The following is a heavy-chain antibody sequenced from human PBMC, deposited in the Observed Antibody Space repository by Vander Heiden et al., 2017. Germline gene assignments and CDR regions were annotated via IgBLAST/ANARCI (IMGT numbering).Heavy chain of an antibody. V-gene: IGHV3-9*01. D-gene: IGHD1-1*01. CDR3: AKVNSGNTGSFDY. CDR1: RFTFNDYA. CDR2: ISWNRGSI. Sequence: EVQLVESGGGSVQPGRSLRLSCTGARFTFNDYAMHWVRQAPGKGLGWVAGISWNRGSIGYADAVKGRFTISRDNAKNSLYLQMNSLRPEDTALYYCAKVNSGNTGSFDYWGQGTLVTVSS. J-gene: IGHJ4*02.